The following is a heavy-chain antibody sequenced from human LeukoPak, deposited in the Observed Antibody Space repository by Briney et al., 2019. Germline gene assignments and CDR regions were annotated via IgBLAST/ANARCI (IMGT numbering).Heavy chain of an antibody. J-gene: IGHJ5*02. D-gene: IGHD6-13*01. Sequence: ASVKVSCKASGYTFTSHGISWVRQAPGQGLEWMGWINPNSGGTNYAQKFQGRVTMTRDTSISTAYMELSRLRSDDTAVYYCARDFGAAGTKIWFDPWGQGTLVTVSS. CDR1: GYTFTSHG. V-gene: IGHV1-2*02. CDR2: INPNSGGT. CDR3: ARDFGAAGTKIWFDP.